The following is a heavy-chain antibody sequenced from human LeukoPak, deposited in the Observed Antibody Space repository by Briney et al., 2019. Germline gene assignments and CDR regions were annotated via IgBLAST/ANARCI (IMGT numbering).Heavy chain of an antibody. V-gene: IGHV4-59*08. CDR2: IYYSGST. CDR1: GHSISHYY. CDR3: ARHQLWDTTMGPAMDV. D-gene: IGHD5-18*01. Sequence: SETLSLTCTVSGHSISHYYWIWIRQPPGKGLEWIGYIYYSGSTNYNPSLKSRVTMSVDTSKNHFSLKLTSVSAAATAVCYCARHQLWDTTMGPAMDVWGQGTTVTVSS. J-gene: IGHJ6*02.